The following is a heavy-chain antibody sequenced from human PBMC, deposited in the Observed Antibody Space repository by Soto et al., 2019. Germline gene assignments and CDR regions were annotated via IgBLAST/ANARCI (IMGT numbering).Heavy chain of an antibody. CDR3: ARGDYQYSIDY. CDR1: GDSMTSGDYS. D-gene: IGHD2-2*01. J-gene: IGHJ4*02. CDR2: IYRTGNT. Sequence: LSLTCTVSGDSMTSGDYSWSWIRQPPGKGLEWLGYIYRTGNTHYSPSLKSRVSISQDRSKNQFSLELASVTAADTAVYYCARGDYQYSIDYWGQGTLVTVSS. V-gene: IGHV4-30-2*01.